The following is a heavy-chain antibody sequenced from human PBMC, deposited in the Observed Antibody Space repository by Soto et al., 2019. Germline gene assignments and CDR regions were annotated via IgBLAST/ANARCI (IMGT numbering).Heavy chain of an antibody. CDR3: ARQLGAWDY. CDR2: IYYSGST. Sequence: VQLQESGPGLVKPSETLSLTCTVSGGSISSYYWSWIRQPPGKGLEWIGYIYYSGSTNYNPSLKSRVTISVDTSKNQFSLKLSSVTAADTAVYYCARQLGAWDYWGQGTLVTVSS. V-gene: IGHV4-59*08. J-gene: IGHJ4*02. D-gene: IGHD3-16*01. CDR1: GGSISSYY.